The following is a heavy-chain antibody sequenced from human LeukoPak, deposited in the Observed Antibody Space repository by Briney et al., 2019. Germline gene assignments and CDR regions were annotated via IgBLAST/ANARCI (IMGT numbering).Heavy chain of an antibody. V-gene: IGHV3-53*01. Sequence: GGSLRLSCAASGLTVSSNYMTWVRQAPGKGLEWVSIIHTNGNTYYADSVKGRFTISRDNSKNTLYLQMNSLRAEDTAVYYCARGQNVPAWGQGTLVTVSS. CDR3: ARGQNVPA. D-gene: IGHD1-1*01. CDR1: GLTVSSNY. J-gene: IGHJ4*02. CDR2: IHTNGNT.